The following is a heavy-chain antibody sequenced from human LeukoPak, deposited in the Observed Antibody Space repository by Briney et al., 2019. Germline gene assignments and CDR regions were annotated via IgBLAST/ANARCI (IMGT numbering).Heavy chain of an antibody. CDR2: IYYDGSNK. J-gene: IGHJ4*02. Sequence: HPGGSLRLSCAASGFSFRSYGMQWVRQAPGKGLEWVALIYYDGSNKNYADSVKGRFTISRDNSKNALYLQMNSLRAEDTAVYYCARDGDYYDSSGYYSMDYWGQGTLVTVSS. CDR1: GFSFRSYG. V-gene: IGHV3-33*01. CDR3: ARDGDYYDSSGYYSMDY. D-gene: IGHD3-22*01.